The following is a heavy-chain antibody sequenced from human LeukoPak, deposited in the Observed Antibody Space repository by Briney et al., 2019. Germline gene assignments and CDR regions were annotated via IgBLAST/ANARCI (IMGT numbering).Heavy chain of an antibody. Sequence: ASVKVSCKASGYTFTSYGTSWVRQAPGQGLEWMGWISAYNGNTNYAQKLQGRVTMTTDTSTSTAYMELRSLRSDDTAVYYCARVIWYYDSSGYYIGDYWGQGTLVTVSS. CDR3: ARVIWYYDSSGYYIGDY. D-gene: IGHD3-22*01. V-gene: IGHV1-18*01. CDR1: GYTFTSYG. CDR2: ISAYNGNT. J-gene: IGHJ4*02.